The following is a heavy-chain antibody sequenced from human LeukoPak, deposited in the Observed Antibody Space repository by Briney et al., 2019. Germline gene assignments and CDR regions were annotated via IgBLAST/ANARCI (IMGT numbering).Heavy chain of an antibody. D-gene: IGHD6-6*01. CDR2: VYSTGKT. CDR3: ARTVPNASSLGYYYYGMDV. J-gene: IGHJ6*02. V-gene: IGHV3-53*04. CDR1: GFAVETNY. Sequence: GGSLRLSCAASGFAVETNYMTWVRQAPGKGLEWVSVVYSTGKTFYADSVKGRFTISRHNSMNTLFLQMNSLRPEDTAVYYCARTVPNASSLGYYYYGMDVWGPGTTVIVSS.